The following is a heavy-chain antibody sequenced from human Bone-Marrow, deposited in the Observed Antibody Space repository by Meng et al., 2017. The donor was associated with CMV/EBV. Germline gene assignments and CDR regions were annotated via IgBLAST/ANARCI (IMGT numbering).Heavy chain of an antibody. J-gene: IGHJ6*02. CDR1: GFTFSSYA. CDR2: ISGSGGST. D-gene: IGHD6-13*01. V-gene: IGHV3-23*01. Sequence: GESLKISCAASGFTFSSYAMSWVRQAPGKGLEWVSAISGSGGSTYYADSVKGRFTISRDNSKNTLYLQMNSLRAEDTAVYYCAKGLYSSSWYVPRTHHYYYGMDVWGQGTTVTVSS. CDR3: AKGLYSSSWYVPRTHHYYYGMDV.